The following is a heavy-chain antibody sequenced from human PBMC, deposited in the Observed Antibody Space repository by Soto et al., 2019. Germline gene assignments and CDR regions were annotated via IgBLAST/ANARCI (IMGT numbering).Heavy chain of an antibody. J-gene: IGHJ5*02. CDR3: ARHFLSRNPHFDWLFLHNWFDP. Sequence: QLQLQESGPGLVKPSETLSLTCSVSGVSISSSSYYWGWIRQPPGKGLEWIGSMYYSGSTYHNPSPKSRVTISADTSKNQFSLKLSSVTAADTAVYYCARHFLSRNPHFDWLFLHNWFDPWGQGTLVTVSS. D-gene: IGHD3-9*01. CDR1: GVSISSSSYY. V-gene: IGHV4-39*01. CDR2: MYYSGST.